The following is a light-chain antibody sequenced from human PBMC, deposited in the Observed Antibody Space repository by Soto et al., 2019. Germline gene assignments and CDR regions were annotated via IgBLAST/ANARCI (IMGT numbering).Light chain of an antibody. Sequence: QSVLTQPPSVSGAPGQRVTISCTESSSNIGAGYDVQWCQQLPGTAPKLLIYGNNNRPSGVPGRFSGSKSGTSASLAITGLQAEDEADYYCQSYDSSLRAVVFGGGTKLTVL. CDR2: GNN. CDR1: SSNIGAGYD. CDR3: QSYDSSLRAVV. J-gene: IGLJ2*01. V-gene: IGLV1-40*01.